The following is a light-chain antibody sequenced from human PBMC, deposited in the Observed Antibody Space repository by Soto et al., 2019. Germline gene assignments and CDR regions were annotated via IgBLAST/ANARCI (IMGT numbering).Light chain of an antibody. J-gene: IGLJ1*01. CDR1: SSDVGDYNY. V-gene: IGLV2-14*01. Sequence: QSALTQPASVSGSPGQSITISCTGTSSDVGDYNYVSWYQQHPGKAPKLMLYDVSNRPSGISNRFSGSKSGNTASLTISGLQAEDEADYYCSSETSSSTLFGTGTKLTVL. CDR2: DVS. CDR3: SSETSSSTL.